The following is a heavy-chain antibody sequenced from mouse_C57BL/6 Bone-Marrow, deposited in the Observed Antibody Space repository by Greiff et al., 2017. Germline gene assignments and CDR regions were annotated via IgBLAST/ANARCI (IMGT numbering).Heavy chain of an antibody. CDR3: AREALYAMDY. CDR1: GFTFSDFY. Sequence: EVQGVESGGGLVQSGRSLRLSCATSGFTFSDFYMEWVRQAPGKGLEWIAASRNKANDYTTEYSASVKGRFIVSRDTSQSILYLQMNALRAEDTAIYYCAREALYAMDYWGQGTSVTVSS. CDR2: SRNKANDYTT. V-gene: IGHV7-1*01. J-gene: IGHJ4*01.